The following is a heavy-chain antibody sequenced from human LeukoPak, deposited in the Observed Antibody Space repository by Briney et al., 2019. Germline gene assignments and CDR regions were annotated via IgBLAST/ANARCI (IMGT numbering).Heavy chain of an antibody. CDR2: ISYSGST. CDR1: GGSISSHY. J-gene: IGHJ4*02. CDR3: ARDDYGDYFYY. V-gene: IGHV4-59*08. D-gene: IGHD4-17*01. Sequence: PSETLSLTCTVSGGSISSHYWSWIRQPPGKGLEWIGYISYSGSTNYNPSLKSRVNISVDTSKNQFSLKLSSVTAADTAVYYCARDDYGDYFYYWGQGTLVTASS.